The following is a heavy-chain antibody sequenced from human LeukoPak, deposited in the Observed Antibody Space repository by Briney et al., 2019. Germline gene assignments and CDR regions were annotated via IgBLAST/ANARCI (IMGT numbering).Heavy chain of an antibody. CDR1: GFIFSSYW. Sequence: PGGSLRLSCAASGFIFSSYWMHWVRHAPGKGLAWVSRINTDGSSTSYADSVKGRFTISRDNAKNTLYLQMDSLRAEDTAVYYCARGYSNYGYAFDIWGQGTMVTVSS. D-gene: IGHD4-11*01. CDR2: INTDGSST. J-gene: IGHJ3*02. CDR3: ARGYSNYGYAFDI. V-gene: IGHV3-74*01.